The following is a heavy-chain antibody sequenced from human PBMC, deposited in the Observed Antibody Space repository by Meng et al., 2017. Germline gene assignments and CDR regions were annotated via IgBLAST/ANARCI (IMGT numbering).Heavy chain of an antibody. V-gene: IGHV4-61*10. Sequence: GSLRLSCTVPGGSISSGSYYWSWIRQPAGKGLEWIGEINHSGSTNYNPSLKSRVTISVDTSKNQFSLKLSSVTAADTAVYYCARDRGIPGSYVFDYWGQGTLVTVSS. CDR3: ARDRGIPGSYVFDY. J-gene: IGHJ4*02. CDR1: GGSISSGSYY. CDR2: INHSGST. D-gene: IGHD1-26*01.